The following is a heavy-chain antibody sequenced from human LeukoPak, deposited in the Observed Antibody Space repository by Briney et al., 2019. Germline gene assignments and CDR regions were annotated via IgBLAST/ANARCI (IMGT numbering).Heavy chain of an antibody. Sequence: PGGSLRLSCAASGFTFSSYSMNWVRQAPEKGLEWVSSISSSSSYIYYADSVKGRFTISRDNAKNSLYLQMNSLRAEDTAVYYCARDPYYSNYGYFDYWGQGTLVTVSS. CDR3: ARDPYYSNYGYFDY. J-gene: IGHJ4*02. D-gene: IGHD4-11*01. CDR1: GFTFSSYS. V-gene: IGHV3-21*01. CDR2: ISSSSSYI.